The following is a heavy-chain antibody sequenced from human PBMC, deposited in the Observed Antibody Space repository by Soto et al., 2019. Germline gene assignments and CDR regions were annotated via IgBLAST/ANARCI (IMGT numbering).Heavy chain of an antibody. V-gene: IGHV4-31*03. CDR3: ARASARYCSRTTYYDFWSGCYGMDV. CDR1: GGSISSGGYY. CDR2: IYYSGST. D-gene: IGHD3-3*01. Sequence: QVQLQESGPGLVKPSQTLSLTCTVSGGSISSGGYYWSWIRQHPGKGLEWLGYIYYSGSTYYNPSLKSRVTISVDTSKNQFSLKLSSVTAADTAVYYCARASARYCSRTTYYDFWSGCYGMDVWGQGTTVTVSS. J-gene: IGHJ6*02.